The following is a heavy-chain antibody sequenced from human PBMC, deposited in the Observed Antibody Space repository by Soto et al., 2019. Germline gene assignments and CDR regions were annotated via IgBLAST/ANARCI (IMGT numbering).Heavy chain of an antibody. CDR2: ISAYNGDT. CDR1: GYTYPSYG. Sequence: QAQLVQSGAEVKKPGASVKVSCKASGYTYPSYGISWVRQAPGQGLEWMGWISAYNGDTKYAQKFQGRLTLTTDTAANTAYREMRSLRSDDTAVYYCARRQQDWVTYPPYFYDSRDGWGKGTSVAVSS. D-gene: IGHD3-22*01. CDR3: ARRQQDWVTYPPYFYDSRDG. J-gene: IGHJ6*04. V-gene: IGHV1-18*01.